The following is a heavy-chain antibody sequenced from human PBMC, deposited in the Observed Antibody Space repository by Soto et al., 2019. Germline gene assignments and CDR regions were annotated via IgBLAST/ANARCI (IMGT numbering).Heavy chain of an antibody. CDR2: ISYDGSNK. CDR1: GFTFSSYG. V-gene: IGHV3-30*18. J-gene: IGHJ6*02. CDR3: AKDRYYGSGTHSRFYYYYGMDV. D-gene: IGHD3-10*01. Sequence: SLRLSCAASGFTFSSYGMHWVRQAPGKGLEWVAVISYDGSNKYYADSVKGRFTISRDNSKNTLYLQMNSLRAEDTAVYYCAKDRYYGSGTHSRFYYYYGMDVWGQGTTVTVSS.